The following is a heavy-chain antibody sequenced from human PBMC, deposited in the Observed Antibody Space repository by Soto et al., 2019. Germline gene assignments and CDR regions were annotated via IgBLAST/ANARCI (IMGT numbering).Heavy chain of an antibody. CDR2: INHSGST. Sequence: SETLSLTCAVYGGSFSGDYWSWIRQPPGKGLEWIGEINHSGSTNYNPSLKSRVTISVDTSKNQFSLKLSSVTAADTAVYYCARRGKYCGGDCYPIRRPYNWFDPWGQGTLVTVSS. V-gene: IGHV4-34*01. J-gene: IGHJ5*02. CDR1: GGSFSGDY. D-gene: IGHD2-21*02. CDR3: ARRGKYCGGDCYPIRRPYNWFDP.